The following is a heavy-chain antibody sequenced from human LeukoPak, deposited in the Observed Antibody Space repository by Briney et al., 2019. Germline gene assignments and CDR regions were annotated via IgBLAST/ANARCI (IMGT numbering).Heavy chain of an antibody. D-gene: IGHD2/OR15-2a*01. V-gene: IGHV3-7*01. J-gene: IGHJ6*02. CDR3: ARSLLQYYYYGMDV. Sequence: PGGSLRLSGVASGFTFSSYWMSWVRQAPGKGLEWMANIKQDGSEKYYVDSVKGRFTISRDNAKNSLYLQVNSLRAEDTAVYYCARSLLQYYYYGMDVWGQGTTVIVSS. CDR1: GFTFSSYW. CDR2: IKQDGSEK.